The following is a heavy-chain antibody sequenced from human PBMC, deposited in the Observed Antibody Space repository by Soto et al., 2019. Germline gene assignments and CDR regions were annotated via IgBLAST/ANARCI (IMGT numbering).Heavy chain of an antibody. CDR3: ARRGSGSYYDY. D-gene: IGHD1-26*01. CDR2: ISGSGGST. J-gene: IGHJ4*02. CDR1: GFTFSSYA. Sequence: EVQLLESGGGLVQPGGSLRLSCAASGFTFSSYAMRWVRQAPGKGLEWVSAISGSGGSTYYADSVKGRFTISRDNSKNTLYLQMNSLRAEDSAVYYCARRGSGSYYDYWGQGTLVTVSS. V-gene: IGHV3-23*01.